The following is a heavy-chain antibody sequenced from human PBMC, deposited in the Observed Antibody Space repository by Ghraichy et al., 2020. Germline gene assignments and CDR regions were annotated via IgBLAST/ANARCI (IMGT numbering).Heavy chain of an antibody. CDR1: GFSFSNYA. D-gene: IGHD6-19*01. Sequence: GESLNISCAASGFSFSNYAMNWVRQAPGKGLEWISAISGGASSTYYADSVKGRFTISRDNSKNTLYLHMNSLRADDTAVYYCAKAYSSGWYSLAPNAFDIWGRGTMVAVSS. J-gene: IGHJ3*02. CDR3: AKAYSSGWYSLAPNAFDI. V-gene: IGHV3-23*01. CDR2: ISGGASST.